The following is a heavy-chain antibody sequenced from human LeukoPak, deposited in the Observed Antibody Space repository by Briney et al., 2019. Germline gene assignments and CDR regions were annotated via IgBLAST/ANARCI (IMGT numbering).Heavy chain of an antibody. D-gene: IGHD2-15*01. CDR2: ISAYNGNT. CDR3: ARSYCSGGSCYLFDY. J-gene: IGHJ4*02. CDR1: GYTFTSYG. V-gene: IGHV1-18*01. Sequence: EALVKVSCKASGYTFTSYGISWVRQAPGQGLEWMGWISAYNGNTNYAQKLQGRVTMTTDTSTSTAYMELRSLRSDDTAVYYCARSYCSGGSCYLFDYWGQGTLVTVSS.